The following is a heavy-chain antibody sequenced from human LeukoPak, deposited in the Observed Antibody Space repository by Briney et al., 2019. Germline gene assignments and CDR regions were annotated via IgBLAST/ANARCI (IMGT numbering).Heavy chain of an antibody. CDR3: AISTKSSGAFDI. CDR2: ISSSSSYI. Sequence: GGSLRLSCAASGFTFSSYSMNWVRQAPGKGLEWVSSISSSSSYIYYADSVKGRFTISRDNAKNSLYLQMNSLRAEDTAVYYCAISTKSSGAFDIWAQGTMVTVSS. CDR1: GFTFSSYS. D-gene: IGHD1-26*01. V-gene: IGHV3-21*01. J-gene: IGHJ3*02.